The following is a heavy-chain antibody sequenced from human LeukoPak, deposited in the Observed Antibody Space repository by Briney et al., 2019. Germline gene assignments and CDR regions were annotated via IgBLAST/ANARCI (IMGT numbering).Heavy chain of an antibody. J-gene: IGHJ5*02. CDR3: ARHGGIVGATVWFDP. Sequence: SETLSLTCTVSGGSIRSSSHYWGWIRQPPGKGLEWIGSIYYSGSTYYNPSLKSRVTISVDTSKNQFSLKLSSVTAADTAVYYCARHGGIVGATVWFDPWGQGILVTVSS. CDR1: GGSIRSSSHY. D-gene: IGHD1-26*01. V-gene: IGHV4-39*01. CDR2: IYYSGST.